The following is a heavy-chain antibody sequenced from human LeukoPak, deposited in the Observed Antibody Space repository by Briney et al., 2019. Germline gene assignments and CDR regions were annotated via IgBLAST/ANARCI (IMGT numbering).Heavy chain of an antibody. CDR1: GGTFSSYA. J-gene: IGHJ3*01. V-gene: IGHV1-69*13. CDR3: ARSVRGVIADAFNV. CDR2: IIPIFGTA. Sequence: GASVKVSCKASGGTFSSYAISWGRQAPGQGLGWMGGIIPIFGTANYAQKFQGRVTITADESTSTAYMELSSLRSEDTAVYYCARSVRGVIADAFNVWGQGTMVAVSS. D-gene: IGHD3-10*01.